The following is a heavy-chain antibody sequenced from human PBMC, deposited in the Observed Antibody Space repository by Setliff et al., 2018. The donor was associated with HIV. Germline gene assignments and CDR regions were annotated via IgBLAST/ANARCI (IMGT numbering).Heavy chain of an antibody. CDR1: GFTFSSYW. D-gene: IGHD3-10*01. Sequence: GGSLRLSCAASGFTFSSYWMHWVRQAPGKGLVWVSRINSDGSITSYADSVKGRFTISRDNAKNSLYLQMNSLRAEDTAVYYCARADPLGEQVWSLQYFQHWGQGTLVTVS. J-gene: IGHJ1*01. V-gene: IGHV3-74*01. CDR2: INSDGSIT. CDR3: ARADPLGEQVWSLQYFQH.